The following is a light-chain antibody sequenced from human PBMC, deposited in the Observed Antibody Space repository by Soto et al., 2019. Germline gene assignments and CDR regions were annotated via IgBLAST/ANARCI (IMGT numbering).Light chain of an antibody. CDR3: QEYGSSLSIT. J-gene: IGKJ5*01. CDR2: GAS. CDR1: QSVSSNY. V-gene: IGKV3-20*01. Sequence: EIVLTQSPGTLSLSPGERATLSCRASQSVSSNYFAWYQQKPGQAPRLLIHGASRRATGIPDRFSGSGSGTDFTLTIGRLEPEDFAVYYCQEYGSSLSITFGQGTRLEIK.